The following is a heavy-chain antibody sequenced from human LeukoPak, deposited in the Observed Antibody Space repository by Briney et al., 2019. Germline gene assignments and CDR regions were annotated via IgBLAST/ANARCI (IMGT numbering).Heavy chain of an antibody. J-gene: IGHJ6*03. CDR2: IYTSGST. Sequence: PSETLSLTCTVSGGSISSYYWSWIRQPAGKGLEWIGHIYTSGSTNYNPSLKSRVTMSVDTSKNQFSLKLSSVTAADTAVYYCARVLAITMIVGKVGYYMDVWGKGTTVTVSS. V-gene: IGHV4-4*07. CDR3: ARVLAITMIVGKVGYYMDV. CDR1: GGSISSYY. D-gene: IGHD3-22*01.